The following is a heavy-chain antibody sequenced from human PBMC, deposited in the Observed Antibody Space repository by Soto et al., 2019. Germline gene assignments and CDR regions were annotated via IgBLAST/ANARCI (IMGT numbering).Heavy chain of an antibody. CDR2: MNPNSGNT. CDR1: GYTFTSYD. J-gene: IGHJ4*02. CDR3: AREKSSGDYYDY. D-gene: IGHD3-22*01. V-gene: IGHV1-8*01. Sequence: QVQLVQSGAEVKKPGASVKVSCKASGYTFTSYDINWVRQATGQGLEWMGWMNPNSGNTAYAQKFQGRVTMTRNTSISTAYMELSSLRSADTAVYYCAREKSSGDYYDYWGQGTLVTVSS.